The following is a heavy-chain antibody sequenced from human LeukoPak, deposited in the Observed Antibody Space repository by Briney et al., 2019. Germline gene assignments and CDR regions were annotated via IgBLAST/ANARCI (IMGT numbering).Heavy chain of an antibody. CDR1: GGTFSSYA. Sequence: SVTVSCTASGGTFSSYAISWVRQAPGQGLEWMGGIIPIFGTANYAQKFQGRVTITADESTSTAYMELSSLRSEDTAVYYCARDFGVVVPAAIPVSDYYYGMDVWGQGTTVTVSS. J-gene: IGHJ6*02. CDR3: ARDFGVVVPAAIPVSDYYYGMDV. V-gene: IGHV1-69*13. D-gene: IGHD2-2*02. CDR2: IIPIFGTA.